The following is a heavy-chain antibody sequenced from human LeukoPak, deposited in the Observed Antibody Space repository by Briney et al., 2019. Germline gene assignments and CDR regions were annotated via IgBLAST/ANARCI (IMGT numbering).Heavy chain of an antibody. CDR2: ISGSGGST. CDR1: GFTFSSYA. V-gene: IGHV3-23*01. J-gene: IGHJ4*02. CDR3: AKSGEWLPLGATYHGGYYFDY. Sequence: PGGSLRLSCAASGFTFSSYAMSWARQAPGKGLEWVSAISGSGGSTYYADSVKGRFTISRDNSKNTLYLQMNSLRAEDTAVYYCAKSGEWLPLGATYHGGYYFDYWGQGTLVTVSS. D-gene: IGHD1-26*01.